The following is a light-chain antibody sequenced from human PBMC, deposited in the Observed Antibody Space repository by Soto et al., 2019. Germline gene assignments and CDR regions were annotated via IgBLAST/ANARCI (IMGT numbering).Light chain of an antibody. J-gene: IGLJ7*01. CDR3: LLFDSGTYI. Sequence: QAVVTQEPSLTVSPGGTVTLTCVSSTGAVTSGHYPYRFQVKPGQAPRTLPYDVNNKHPWTPARFSGSLLGGKAALTLSGAQHEDEDDYYCLLFDSGTYIFGRGTQLTVL. CDR2: DVN. V-gene: IGLV7-46*01. CDR1: TGAVTSGHY.